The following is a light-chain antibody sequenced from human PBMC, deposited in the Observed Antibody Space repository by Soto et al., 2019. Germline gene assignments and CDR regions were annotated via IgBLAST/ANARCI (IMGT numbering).Light chain of an antibody. Sequence: EIVLTQSPATLSLSPGDTATLSCRASQSISSYLAWFRQKPGQAPRLLIYDTSNRASGIPGRISGSGSGTDFTLSISSLEPEDFAVYFCQQRSSWPITFGQGTRLEIK. J-gene: IGKJ5*01. CDR3: QQRSSWPIT. V-gene: IGKV3-11*01. CDR1: QSISSY. CDR2: DTS.